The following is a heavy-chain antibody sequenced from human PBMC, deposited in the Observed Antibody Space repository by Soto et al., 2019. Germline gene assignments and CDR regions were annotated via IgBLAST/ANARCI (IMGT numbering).Heavy chain of an antibody. V-gene: IGHV4-34*01. CDR2: INHSGST. CDR3: ARGPNYYFDY. CDR1: GGSFSGYY. J-gene: IGHJ4*02. Sequence: QVQLQQWGAGLLKPSETLSLTCAVYGGSFSGYYWSWIRQPPGKGLEWIGEINHSGSTNYNPSLKSRVTISVDTSKNQFSLKLSSVTAADTAVYYCARGPNYYFDYWGQETLVTVSS.